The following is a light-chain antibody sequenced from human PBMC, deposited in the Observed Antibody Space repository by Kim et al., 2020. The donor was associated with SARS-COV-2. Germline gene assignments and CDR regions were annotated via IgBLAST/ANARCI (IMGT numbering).Light chain of an antibody. CDR2: SAS. CDR3: LQDYNYPRT. Sequence: RVTITCRASQGIGDDLGWYQQKPGKAPKLLIYSASSLQHGVPSRFSGSGSHTDFTLTISSLQPEDFATYYCLQDYNYPRTFGQGTKV. CDR1: QGIGDD. V-gene: IGKV1-6*01. J-gene: IGKJ1*01.